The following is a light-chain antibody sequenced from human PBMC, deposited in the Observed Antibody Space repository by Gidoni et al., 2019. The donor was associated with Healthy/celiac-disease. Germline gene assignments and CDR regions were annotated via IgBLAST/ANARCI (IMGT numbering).Light chain of an antibody. CDR3: QQSYSTPIT. J-gene: IGKJ5*01. CDR1: QSISSY. V-gene: IGKV1-39*01. CDR2: SAS. Sequence: DIQMTQSPSTLSASLGDRVTITGRASQSISSYLNWYQQKPGKAPKLLIYSASSLQSGVPSRFSGSGSGTDFTLTISSLQAEDFATYYCQQSYSTPITFGQGTRLEIK.